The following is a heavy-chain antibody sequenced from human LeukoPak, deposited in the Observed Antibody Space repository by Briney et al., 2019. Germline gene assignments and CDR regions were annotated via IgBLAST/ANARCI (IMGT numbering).Heavy chain of an antibody. CDR2: INPNSGGT. CDR1: GYTFTGYY. D-gene: IGHD3-3*01. V-gene: IGHV1-2*02. CDR3: ARDRRYYDFWSGYLYYYYMDV. Sequence: ASVNVSCTASGYTFTGYYMHWVRQAPGQGLEWMGWINPNSGGTNYAQKFQGRVTMTRDTSISTAYMELSRLRSDDTAVYYCARDRRYYDFWSGYLYYYYMDVWGKGTTVTVSS. J-gene: IGHJ6*03.